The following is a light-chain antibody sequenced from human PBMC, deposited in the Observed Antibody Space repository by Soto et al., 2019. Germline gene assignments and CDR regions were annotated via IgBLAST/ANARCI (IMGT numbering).Light chain of an antibody. CDR1: QSISSW. CDR3: QQYNSYPVT. CDR2: DAS. J-gene: IGKJ1*01. V-gene: IGKV1-5*01. Sequence: DIQMTQSPSTLSASVGDRVTITCRASQSISSWLAWYQQKPGKAPKLLIYDASSLESGVPSRFSGSRSGTEFILTISSLQPDDFATYYCQQYNSYPVTFGQGTKVEIK.